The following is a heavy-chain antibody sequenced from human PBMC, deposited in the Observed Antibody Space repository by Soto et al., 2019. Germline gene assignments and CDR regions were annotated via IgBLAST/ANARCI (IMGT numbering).Heavy chain of an antibody. D-gene: IGHD3-22*01. CDR3: AKDTRPGTWIVDY. Sequence: GRSLRLSCAASGFTFSSYGMHWVRQAPGKGLEWVAVISYDGSNKYYADSVKGRFTISRDNSKNTLYLQMNSLRAEDTAVYYCAKDTRPGTWIVDYWGQVTLVTVSS. CDR1: GFTFSSYG. J-gene: IGHJ4*02. V-gene: IGHV3-30*18. CDR2: ISYDGSNK.